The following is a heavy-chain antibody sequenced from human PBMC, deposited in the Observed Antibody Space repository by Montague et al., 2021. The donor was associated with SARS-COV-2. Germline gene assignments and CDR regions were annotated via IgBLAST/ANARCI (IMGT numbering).Heavy chain of an antibody. CDR2: IYYSGNT. D-gene: IGHD6-19*01. Sequence: SETLSLTCTVSGGSISSSNYYWGWIRQLPGKGLEWIGCIYYSGNTYYNPSLQSRVTISVDTSKKQFSLKLSSVTAADTAVYYCARETYNNGWFKQFDYWGQGTLVTVSS. V-gene: IGHV4-39*02. J-gene: IGHJ4*02. CDR3: ARETYNNGWFKQFDY. CDR1: GGSISSSNYY.